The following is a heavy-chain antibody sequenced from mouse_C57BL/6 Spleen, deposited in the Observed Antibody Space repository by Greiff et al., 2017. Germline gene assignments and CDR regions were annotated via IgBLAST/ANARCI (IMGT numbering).Heavy chain of an antibody. CDR2: IYPGSGNT. J-gene: IGHJ2*01. Sequence: VQLQQSGPELVKPGASVKISCKASGYSFTSYYIHWVKQRPGQGLEWIGWIYPGSGNTKYNEKFKGKATLTADTSSSTAYMQLSSLTSEDSAVYYCARGAQATLDYWGQGTTLTVSS. V-gene: IGHV1-66*01. CDR1: GYSFTSYY. CDR3: ARGAQATLDY. D-gene: IGHD3-2*02.